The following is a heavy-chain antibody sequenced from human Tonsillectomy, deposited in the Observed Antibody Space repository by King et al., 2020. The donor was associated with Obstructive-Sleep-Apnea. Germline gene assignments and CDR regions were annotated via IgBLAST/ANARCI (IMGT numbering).Heavy chain of an antibody. D-gene: IGHD6-13*01. V-gene: IGHV4-4*02. CDR3: AGDPGIAAAGGYYYYYGMDV. CDR1: GGSISSSNW. J-gene: IGHJ6*02. Sequence: QLQESGPGLVKPSGTLSLTCAVSGGSISSSNWWSWVRQPPGKGLGWIGEIYHSGSTNYNPSLKSRVTISVDKSKNKFSLKLSSVTAADTAVYYCAGDPGIAAAGGYYYYYGMDVWGQGTTVTVSS. CDR2: IYHSGST.